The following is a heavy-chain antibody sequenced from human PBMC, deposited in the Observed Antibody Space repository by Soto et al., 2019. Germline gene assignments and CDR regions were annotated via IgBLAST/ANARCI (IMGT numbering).Heavy chain of an antibody. D-gene: IGHD2-2*01. CDR2: IYPGDSDT. Sequence: GEALKISCKGSGYSVTSYWIGWVRQMPGKGLEWMGIIYPGDSDTRYSPSFQGQVTISADKSISTAFLQWSSLKASDTAMYYFARLNVACSSTSCLHFDFWGQGTLVTVSS. CDR1: GYSVTSYW. V-gene: IGHV5-51*01. J-gene: IGHJ4*02. CDR3: ARLNVACSSTSCLHFDF.